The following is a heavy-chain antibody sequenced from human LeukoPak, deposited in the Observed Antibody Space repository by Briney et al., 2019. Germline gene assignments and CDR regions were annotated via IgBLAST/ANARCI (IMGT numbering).Heavy chain of an antibody. J-gene: IGHJ4*02. CDR2: ISWNSGTI. CDR1: RFSFDDFA. Sequence: GGSLRLSCAASRFSFDDFAMHWVRQVPGKGLEWVSGISWNSGTIAYADSVKGRFTISRDNAKRSLYLQMNSLRAEDTAVYYCTRDLTGHYSIDYWGQGTLVTVSS. D-gene: IGHD3-22*01. CDR3: TRDLTGHYSIDY. V-gene: IGHV3-9*01.